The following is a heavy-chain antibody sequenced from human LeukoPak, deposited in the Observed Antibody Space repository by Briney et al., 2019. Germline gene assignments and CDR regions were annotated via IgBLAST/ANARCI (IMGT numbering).Heavy chain of an antibody. CDR2: INPNSGGT. CDR3: ARGYYYDSSGYYY. J-gene: IGHJ4*02. D-gene: IGHD3-22*01. CDR1: GYTFIGYY. V-gene: IGHV1-2*02. Sequence: ASVKVSCKASGYTFIGYYMHWVRQAPGQGLGWMGWINPNSGGTNYAQKLQGRVTMTTDTSTSTAYMELRSLRSDDTAVCYCARGYYYDSSGYYYWGQGTLVTVSS.